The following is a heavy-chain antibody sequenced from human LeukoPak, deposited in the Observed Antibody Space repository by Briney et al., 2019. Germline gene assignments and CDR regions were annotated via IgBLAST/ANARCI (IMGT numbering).Heavy chain of an antibody. J-gene: IGHJ3*02. Sequence: GRSPRLSCAASGFSFNTYVMHWVRQAPGKGLEWVAGISQDVSNKYYADSVKGRFTISRDNSENTVYLQLNSLRLEDTAVYFCAREADAFDIWGQGTMVTVSS. CDR2: ISQDVSNK. CDR1: GFSFNTYV. V-gene: IGHV3-30*04. CDR3: AREADAFDI.